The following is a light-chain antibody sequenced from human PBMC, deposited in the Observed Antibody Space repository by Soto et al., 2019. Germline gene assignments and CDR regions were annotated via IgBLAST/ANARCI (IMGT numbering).Light chain of an antibody. CDR3: QQSYSTPVT. CDR1: QDISNC. J-gene: IGKJ1*01. V-gene: IGKV1-39*01. CDR2: AAS. Sequence: DIKMTQSPSSMSASVGDRVTITCQARQDISNCLNWYQQKPGKAPKLLIYAASSLQSGVPSRFSGSGSGTDFTLTISSLQPEDFATYYCQQSYSTPVTFGQGTKVDIK.